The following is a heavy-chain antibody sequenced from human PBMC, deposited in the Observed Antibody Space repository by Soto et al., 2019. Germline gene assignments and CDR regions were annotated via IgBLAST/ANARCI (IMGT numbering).Heavy chain of an antibody. J-gene: IGHJ3*02. CDR3: ARYYYESSGYYRRDDVFDI. Sequence: GGSLRLSCAASGFTFSSYSMNWVRQAPGKGLEWVASISSSSTYIYYGDSVKGRFTISRDNAKNSMYLQMNSLRAEDTAVYYCARYYYESSGYYRRDDVFDIWGQGTMVTVSS. CDR1: GFTFSSYS. D-gene: IGHD3-22*01. CDR2: ISSSSTYI. V-gene: IGHV3-21*01.